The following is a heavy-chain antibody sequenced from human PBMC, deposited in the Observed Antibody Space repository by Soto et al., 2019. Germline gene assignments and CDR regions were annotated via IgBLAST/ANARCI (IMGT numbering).Heavy chain of an antibody. D-gene: IGHD5-18*01. J-gene: IGHJ6*02. CDR3: ARSEMGYRNGYYYFGMDV. V-gene: IGHV3-30-3*01. CDR1: GFTFNYYA. Sequence: QVQLVESGGGVVQPGRSLRLSCAASGFTFNYYAMHWVRQAPVKGLEWVAVISNDGGNKYYADSVQGRFTISRDNSKNTLDLQMNSLRAEDTAVYYCARSEMGYRNGYYYFGMDVWGQGTTVTVSS. CDR2: ISNDGGNK.